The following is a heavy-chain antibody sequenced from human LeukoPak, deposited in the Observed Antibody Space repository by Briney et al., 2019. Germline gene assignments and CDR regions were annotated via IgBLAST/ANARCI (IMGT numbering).Heavy chain of an antibody. CDR1: GGSISSRIYY. J-gene: IGHJ4*02. Sequence: SETLSLTCTVSGGSISSRIYYWGWIRQPPGTGGEWMGCIYYGGSTCYNPSLKSTVTTSVDTSKNQFSLKLSSVPDADTAVYYCARGRHDYGDYDLDYWGQGTLVTVSS. D-gene: IGHD4-17*01. V-gene: IGHV4-39*01. CDR2: IYYGGST. CDR3: ARGRHDYGDYDLDY.